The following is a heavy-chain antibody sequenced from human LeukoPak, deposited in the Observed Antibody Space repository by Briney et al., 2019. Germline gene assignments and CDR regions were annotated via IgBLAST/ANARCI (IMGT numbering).Heavy chain of an antibody. CDR3: ARVGYSGYDMWGFSHY. V-gene: IGHV1-69*13. CDR1: GGTFSSYA. Sequence: ASVKVSCKASGGTFSSYAISWVRQAPGQGLEWMGGIIPIFGTANYAQKFQGRVTITADESTSTAYMGLSSLRSEDTAVYYCARVGYSGYDMWGFSHYWGQGTLVTVSS. J-gene: IGHJ4*02. CDR2: IIPIFGTA. D-gene: IGHD5-12*01.